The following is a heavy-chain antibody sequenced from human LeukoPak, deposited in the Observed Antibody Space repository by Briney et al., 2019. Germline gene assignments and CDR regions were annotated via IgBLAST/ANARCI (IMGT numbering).Heavy chain of an antibody. CDR2: ISSTGTYI. J-gene: IGHJ3*02. Sequence: PGGSLGLSCAASGFIFSSYTINWVRQAPGKGLEWVSSISSTGTYIFYADSVTGRFTISRDNAKNSLFLRMNSLRAEDTAVYYCARAERGSCSGGTCSYYDAFDIWGQGTVVTVSS. D-gene: IGHD2-15*01. CDR3: ARAERGSCSGGTCSYYDAFDI. CDR1: GFIFSSYT. V-gene: IGHV3-21*01.